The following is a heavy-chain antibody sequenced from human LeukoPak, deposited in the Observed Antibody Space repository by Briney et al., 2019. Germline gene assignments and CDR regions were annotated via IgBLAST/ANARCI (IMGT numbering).Heavy chain of an antibody. J-gene: IGHJ4*02. Sequence: GGSLRLSCAASGFTFDDYGMSWVRQAPGKGLEWVSAITASGVSTHYADSVKGRFTISRDNSKNTLFLRMNSLRAEDTAVYYCAKARAKTYYYGSGSYRNEDRSFDYWGQGTLVTVSS. CDR3: AKARAKTYYYGSGSYRNEDRSFDY. D-gene: IGHD3-10*01. V-gene: IGHV3-23*01. CDR2: ITASGVST. CDR1: GFTFDDYG.